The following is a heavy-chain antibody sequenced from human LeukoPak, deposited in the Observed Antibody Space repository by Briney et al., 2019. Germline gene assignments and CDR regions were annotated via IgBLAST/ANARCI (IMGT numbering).Heavy chain of an antibody. V-gene: IGHV4-59*01. CDR2: IYYSGST. J-gene: IGHJ4*02. CDR1: GGSLSSDY. D-gene: IGHD5-12*01. CDR3: ARGGYSGYDLSR. Sequence: SETLSLTCTVSGGSLSSDYWSWIRQPPGKGREWIGYIYYSGSTNYNPSLKRRVTISVDPSKNQFSLKLSSVTAADTAVYYCARGGYSGYDLSRWGQGTLVTVSS.